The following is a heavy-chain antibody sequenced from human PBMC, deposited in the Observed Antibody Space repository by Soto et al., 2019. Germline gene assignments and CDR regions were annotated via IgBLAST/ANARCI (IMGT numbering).Heavy chain of an antibody. CDR3: AKSTAGGNDWVSHMDV. V-gene: IGHV3-23*01. CDR2: ISGSGGST. CDR1: GFTFSTYA. J-gene: IGHJ6*03. D-gene: IGHD5-12*01. Sequence: EVQVLESGGGLVRPGGSLRLSCAASGFTFSTYAMSWVRQAPGKGLEWVSGISGSGGSTFYAESVKGRFTISRDNSKNTLSLQMNSLRAEDTAVYYYAKSTAGGNDWVSHMDVWGKGTTVTVS.